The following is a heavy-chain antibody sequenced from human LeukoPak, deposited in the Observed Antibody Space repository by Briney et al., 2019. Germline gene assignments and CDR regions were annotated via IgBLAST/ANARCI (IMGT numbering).Heavy chain of an antibody. V-gene: IGHV1-18*01. CDR3: ARGAGSLDAFDI. CDR2: ISAYNGNT. J-gene: IGHJ3*02. D-gene: IGHD2-15*01. CDR1: GYTFTSYG. Sequence: ASVKVSCKASGYTFTSYGISWVRQAPGQGLEWMGWISAYNGNTSYAQKFQGRVTMTRDTSISTAYMELSRLTSDDTAVYYCARGAGSLDAFDIWGQGTMVTVSS.